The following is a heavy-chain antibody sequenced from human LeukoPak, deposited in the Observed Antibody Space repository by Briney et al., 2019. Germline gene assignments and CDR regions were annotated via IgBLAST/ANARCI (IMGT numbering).Heavy chain of an antibody. D-gene: IGHD5-18*01. CDR1: GGSISSSSYY. CDR3: ARERAPSPDTAMGDYYYYGMDV. J-gene: IGHJ6*02. Sequence: PSETLSLTCTVSGGSISSSSYYWGWIRQPPGKGLEWIGYIYYSGSTNYNPSLKSRVTISVDTSKNQFSLKLSSVTAADTAVYYCARERAPSPDTAMGDYYYYGMDVWGQGTTVTVSS. V-gene: IGHV4-61*01. CDR2: IYYSGST.